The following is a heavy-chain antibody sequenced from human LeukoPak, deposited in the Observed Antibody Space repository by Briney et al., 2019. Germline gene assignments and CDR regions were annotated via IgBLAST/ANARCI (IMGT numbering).Heavy chain of an antibody. J-gene: IGHJ4*02. Sequence: SETLSLTCTVSGGSISSGDYYWSWIRQPPGKGLEWIGYIYYSGSTYYNPSLKSRVTISVDTSKNQFSLKLSSVTAADMAVYYCARLRIMVRGVKYFDYWGQGTLVTVSS. V-gene: IGHV4-30-4*01. CDR1: GGSISSGDYY. D-gene: IGHD3-10*01. CDR3: ARLRIMVRGVKYFDY. CDR2: IYYSGST.